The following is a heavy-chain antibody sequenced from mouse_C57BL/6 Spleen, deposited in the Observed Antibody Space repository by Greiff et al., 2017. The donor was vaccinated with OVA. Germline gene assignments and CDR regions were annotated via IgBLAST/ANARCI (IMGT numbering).Heavy chain of an antibody. CDR1: GYTFTDYY. Sequence: EVQLQQSGPELVKPGASVKISCKASGYTFTDYYMNWVKQSHGKSLEWIGDINPNNGGTSYNQKFKGKATLTVDKSSSTAYMELRSLTSEDSAVYYCARWGGGYFDYWGQGTTLTVSS. J-gene: IGHJ2*01. CDR3: ARWGGGYFDY. V-gene: IGHV1-26*01. CDR2: INPNNGGT.